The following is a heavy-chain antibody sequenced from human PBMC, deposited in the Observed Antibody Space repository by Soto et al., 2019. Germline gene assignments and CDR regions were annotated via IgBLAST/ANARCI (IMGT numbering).Heavy chain of an antibody. V-gene: IGHV5-51*01. CDR3: ARPGVTADSGYYGMDV. D-gene: IGHD4-4*01. J-gene: IGHJ6*02. CDR2: IYPDDSDT. CDR1: GYIFSNYW. Sequence: PGESLKISCKGSGYIFSNYWIGWVRQLPGKGLEWMGIIYPDDSDTRYSPSFQGQVTISADESITTAYLQWSSLKASDTAMYYCARPGVTADSGYYGMDVWGQGTTVTVYS.